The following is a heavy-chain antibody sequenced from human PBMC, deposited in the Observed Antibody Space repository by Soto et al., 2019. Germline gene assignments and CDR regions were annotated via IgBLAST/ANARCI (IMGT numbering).Heavy chain of an antibody. V-gene: IGHV3-73*01. Sequence: EVLLVESGGGLVQPGGSLKLSCAASGFVFKDSSIHWVRQASGKGLXWVGRIXDRAFSYATAYAASVKGRFTISRDDSTNTAYLQMNSLKTEDTAIYYCTRLISAAQDYWGQGTLVTVSS. J-gene: IGHJ4*02. CDR1: GFVFKDSS. CDR3: TRLISAAQDY. CDR2: IXDRAFSYAT. D-gene: IGHD3-10*01.